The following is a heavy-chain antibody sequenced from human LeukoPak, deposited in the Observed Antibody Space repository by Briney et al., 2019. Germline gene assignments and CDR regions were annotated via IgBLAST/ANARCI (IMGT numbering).Heavy chain of an antibody. J-gene: IGHJ3*02. CDR2: IYSGGST. Sequence: PGGSLRLSCAASGFTVSSNYMSWVRQAPGKGLEWVSVIYSGGSTYYADSVKGRFTISRDNSKNTLYLRMNSLRAEDTAVYYCARETLGVAAFDIWGQGTMVTVSA. CDR1: GFTVSSNY. D-gene: IGHD3-16*01. V-gene: IGHV3-53*01. CDR3: ARETLGVAAFDI.